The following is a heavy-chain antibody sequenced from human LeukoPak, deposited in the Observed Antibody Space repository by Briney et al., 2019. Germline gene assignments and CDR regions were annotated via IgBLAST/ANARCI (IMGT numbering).Heavy chain of an antibody. V-gene: IGHV5-51*01. CDR1: GYSFTSYW. Sequence: GESLKISCKGSGYSFTSYWIGWVRQMPGKGLEWMGIIYPADSDTRYSPSFQGQVTISADKSISTAYLQLSSLKASDTAVYYCARRYDNSAYGVDSWGQGTLVTVSS. CDR3: ARRYDNSAYGVDS. CDR2: IYPADSDT. J-gene: IGHJ4*02. D-gene: IGHD3-22*01.